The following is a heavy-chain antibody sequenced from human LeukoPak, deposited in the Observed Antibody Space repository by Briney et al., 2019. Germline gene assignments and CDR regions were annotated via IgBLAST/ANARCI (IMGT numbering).Heavy chain of an antibody. CDR3: ARPTVTTYANYYYMDV. CDR2: ISASNGNT. D-gene: IGHD4-11*01. Sequence: ASVKVSCKASGYTFTSYDISWVRQAPGQGLEWMGWISASNGNTNYAQILQGRVTLTTDTSTSTAYMELSSLRSEDTAVYYCARPTVTTYANYYYMDVWGKGTTVTVSS. CDR1: GYTFTSYD. V-gene: IGHV1-18*01. J-gene: IGHJ6*03.